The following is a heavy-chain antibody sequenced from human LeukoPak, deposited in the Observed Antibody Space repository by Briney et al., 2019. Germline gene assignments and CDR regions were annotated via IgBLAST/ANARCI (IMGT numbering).Heavy chain of an antibody. D-gene: IGHD3-22*01. CDR3: ARLTYDSSTYRYYFDC. CDR1: VGSISSGGYY. J-gene: IGHJ4*02. Sequence: SETLSLTCTVSVGSISSGGYYWSWIRQHPGKGLEWIGYIYYSGSTYYNPSPKSRVTISADTSKNQFSLKLTSVTAADTAVFYCARLTYDSSTYRYYFDCWGQGTLLTVSS. CDR2: IYYSGST. V-gene: IGHV4-31*03.